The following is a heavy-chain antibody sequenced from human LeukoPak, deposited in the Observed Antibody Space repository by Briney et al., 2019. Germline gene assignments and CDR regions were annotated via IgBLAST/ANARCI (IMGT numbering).Heavy chain of an antibody. CDR1: GGTFSSYA. Sequence: SVKVSCKASGGTFSSYAISWVRQAPGQGLEWMGRIIPILGIANYAQKFQGRVTITADKSTSTAYMELSSLRSEDTAVYYCARDENRGYHPSLGYWGQGTLVTVSS. V-gene: IGHV1-69*04. CDR3: ARDENRGYHPSLGY. CDR2: IIPILGIA. D-gene: IGHD3-22*01. J-gene: IGHJ4*02.